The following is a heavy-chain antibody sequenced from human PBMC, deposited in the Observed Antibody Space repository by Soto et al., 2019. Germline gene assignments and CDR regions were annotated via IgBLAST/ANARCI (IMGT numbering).Heavy chain of an antibody. Sequence: EVQLVESGGGLVQPGGSLRLSCAASGFTFSSYWMSWVRQAPGKGLEWVANIKQDGSEKYYVDSVKGRFTISRDNAKNSLYLQMNSLRAEDSAVYYCARGGSYYHYYYYYGMDVWPRDHGHRLL. V-gene: IGHV3-7*05. CDR3: ARGGSYYHYYYYYGMDV. J-gene: IGHJ6*02. D-gene: IGHD1-26*01. CDR1: GFTFSSYW. CDR2: IKQDGSEK.